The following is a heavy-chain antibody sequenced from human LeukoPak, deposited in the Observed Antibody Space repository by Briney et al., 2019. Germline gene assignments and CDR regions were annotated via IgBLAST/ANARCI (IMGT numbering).Heavy chain of an antibody. J-gene: IGHJ4*02. CDR2: ISYDGKKT. V-gene: IGHV3-30*18. CDR1: GFTFCTSG. D-gene: IGHD3-16*01. CDR3: AKDFGGGYVPYFFEN. Sequence: GGSLRLSCAASGFTFCTSGMHWVRQAPGKGLEWVALISYDGKKTFYPDSVKGGFSIYRDNSNSTLYLQMKSLRPEDTAVYYCAKDFGGGYVPYFFENWGQGTLITVSS.